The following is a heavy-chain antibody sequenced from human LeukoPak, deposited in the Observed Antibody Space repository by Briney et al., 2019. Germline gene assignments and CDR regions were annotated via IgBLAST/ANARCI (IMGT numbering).Heavy chain of an antibody. CDR3: ARSQSMAAASY. V-gene: IGHV3-21*01. Sequence: GGSLRLSCAASGFTFSSYSMNWVRQAPGKALEWVSSISSSSSYIYYADSVKGRFTISRDNAKNSLYLQMNSLRAEDTAVYYCARSQSMAAASYWGQGTLVTVSS. D-gene: IGHD6-13*01. J-gene: IGHJ4*02. CDR1: GFTFSSYS. CDR2: ISSSSSYI.